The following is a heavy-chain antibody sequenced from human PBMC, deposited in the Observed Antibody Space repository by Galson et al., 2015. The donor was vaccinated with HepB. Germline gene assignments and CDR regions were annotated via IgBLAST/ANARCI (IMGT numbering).Heavy chain of an antibody. CDR1: GYTFTSYD. CDR3: ARGKLKYDFWSGYNWFDP. CDR2: MNPNSGNT. Sequence: SVKVSCKASGYTFTSYDINWVRKAPGQGLEWMGWMNPNSGNTGYEQKFQGRVTMTRNTSISTAYMELSSLRSEDTAVYYCARGKLKYDFWSGYNWFDPWGQGTLVTVSS. J-gene: IGHJ5*02. D-gene: IGHD3-3*01. V-gene: IGHV1-8*01.